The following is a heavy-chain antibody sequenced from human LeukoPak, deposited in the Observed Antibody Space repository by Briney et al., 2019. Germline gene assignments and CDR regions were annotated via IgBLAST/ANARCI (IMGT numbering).Heavy chain of an antibody. D-gene: IGHD2-15*01. CDR3: ARFRGTSSWHQEVFDY. CDR2: ISYNGSP. CDR1: GGSINSYN. J-gene: IGHJ4*02. V-gene: IGHV4-59*08. Sequence: SETLSLTCTVSGGSINSYNWNWIRQPPGKGLEWIGYISYNGSPDYNPSFKSRVTMSVDTSQGQFSLRLSSVTAADTAVYYCARFRGTSSWHQEVFDYWGQGAPVTVSP.